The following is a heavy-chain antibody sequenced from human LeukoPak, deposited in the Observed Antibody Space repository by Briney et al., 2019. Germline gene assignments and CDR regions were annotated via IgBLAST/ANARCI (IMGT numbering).Heavy chain of an antibody. V-gene: IGHV4-30-2*06. CDR3: ARGGSYSGSYLDY. Sequence: SETLSLTCTVSGGSIISGSYYWSWIRQSPGKGLEWIGSIYHSGSTYYKPSLKSRVTISVDRSKNQFFLKLSSVTDADTAVYYCARGGSYSGSYLDYWGQGTQVTVSS. CDR2: IYHSGST. D-gene: IGHD1-26*01. J-gene: IGHJ4*02. CDR1: GGSIISGSYY.